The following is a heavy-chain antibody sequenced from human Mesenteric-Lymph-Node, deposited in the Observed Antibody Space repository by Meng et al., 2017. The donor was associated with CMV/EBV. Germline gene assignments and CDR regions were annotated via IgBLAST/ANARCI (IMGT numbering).Heavy chain of an antibody. CDR2: IKQDGSEK. D-gene: IGHD5-24*01. V-gene: IGHV3-7*01. J-gene: IGHJ4*02. CDR1: GFTFSSYR. CDR3: ARGRRDGYNPRGEINY. Sequence: GESLKISCAASGFTFSSYRMSLVRQAPGKGLEWVANIKQDGSEKYYVDSVKGRFTISRDNSKNTLHLQMNNLRTEDTTVYSCARGRRDGYNPRGEINYWGQGTLVTVSS.